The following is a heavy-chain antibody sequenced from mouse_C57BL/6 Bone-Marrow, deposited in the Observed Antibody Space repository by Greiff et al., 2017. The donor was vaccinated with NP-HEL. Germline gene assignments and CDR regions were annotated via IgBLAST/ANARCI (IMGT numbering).Heavy chain of an antibody. Sequence: EVQLVESGGGLVQPGGSLKLSCAASGFTFSDYYMYWVRQTPEKRLEWVAYISNGGGSTYYPDTVKGRFTISRDNAKNTLYLQMSRLKSEDTAMYYCARHEYYYAMDYWGQGTSVTVSS. CDR3: ARHEYYYAMDY. J-gene: IGHJ4*01. CDR1: GFTFSDYY. V-gene: IGHV5-12*01. CDR2: ISNGGGST.